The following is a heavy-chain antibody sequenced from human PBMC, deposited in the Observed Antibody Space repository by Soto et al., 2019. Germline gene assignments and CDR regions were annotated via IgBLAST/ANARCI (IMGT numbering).Heavy chain of an antibody. CDR2: IYDSGDA. V-gene: IGHV4-59*03. D-gene: IGHD2-21*02. CDR1: GDAISSYF. J-gene: IGHJ3*02. Sequence: SETLSLTCSVSGDAISSYFKNLMRQSPGKGLEWIGCIYDSGDANYNPSLKSRVTISLDTSKKQFSLKLSSVTAADTAAYYCVSSRTAVCRDAFDSWALGTMVAVSS. CDR3: VSSRTAVCRDAFDS.